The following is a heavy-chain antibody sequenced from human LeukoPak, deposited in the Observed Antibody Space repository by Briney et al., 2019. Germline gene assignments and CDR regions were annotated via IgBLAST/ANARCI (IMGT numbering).Heavy chain of an antibody. J-gene: IGHJ6*02. CDR3: AGAGSGYYYYYYGMDV. V-gene: IGHV4-59*01. Sequence: SETLSLTCTVSGGSISSYYWSWIRQPPGKGLEWIGYIYYSGSTNYNPSLKSRVTISVDTSKNQFSLKLSSVTAADTAVYYCAGAGSGYYYYYYGMDVWGQGTTVTVSS. CDR1: GGSISSYY. CDR2: IYYSGST. D-gene: IGHD3-3*01.